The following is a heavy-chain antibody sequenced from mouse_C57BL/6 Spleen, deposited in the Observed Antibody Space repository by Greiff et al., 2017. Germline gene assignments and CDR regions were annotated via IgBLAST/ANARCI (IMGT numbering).Heavy chain of an antibody. J-gene: IGHJ1*03. CDR2: IYPGSGST. D-gene: IGHD1-1*01. CDR1: GYTFTSYW. CDR3: ARSTVVAYPYFDV. Sequence: VQLQQSGAELVKPGASVKMSCKASGYTFTSYWITWVKQRPGQGLEWIGDIYPGSGSTNYNEKFKSKATLTVDTSSSTAYMQLSSLTSEDSAVYYCARSTVVAYPYFDVWGTGTTVTVSS. V-gene: IGHV1-55*01.